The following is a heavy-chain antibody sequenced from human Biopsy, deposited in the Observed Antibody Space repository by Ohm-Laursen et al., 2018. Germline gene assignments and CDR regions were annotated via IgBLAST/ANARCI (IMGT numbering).Heavy chain of an antibody. CDR2: IHHSGST. CDR1: GVSITAYY. V-gene: IGHV4-4*09. D-gene: IGHD2-15*01. J-gene: IGHJ6*02. Sequence: SETPSLTCTVSGVSITAYYWSWIRQPPGKGLECIGNIHHSGSTNYNPSLKSRLTISVDTSKNQFSLKLSSVTAADTAVYYCARMDCSGGSCHYYSYGMDVWGQGTTVTVSS. CDR3: ARMDCSGGSCHYYSYGMDV.